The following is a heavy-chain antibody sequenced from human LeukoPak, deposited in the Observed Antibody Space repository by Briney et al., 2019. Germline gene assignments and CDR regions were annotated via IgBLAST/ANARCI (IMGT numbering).Heavy chain of an antibody. V-gene: IGHV3-33*06. CDR1: GFTFSAYG. J-gene: IGHJ4*02. CDR3: AKVRVTYCVTTTCYGDFDF. D-gene: IGHD2-2*01. CDR2: IWYVGGNK. Sequence: PGGSLRLSCAASGFTFSAYGMHWVSQAQGEGLEWVAIIWYVGGNKYYADSVKGRLTISRDDSKNTLHLQMNNLRAEDAAVYYCAKVRVTYCVTTTCYGDFDFWGQGTLVTVAS.